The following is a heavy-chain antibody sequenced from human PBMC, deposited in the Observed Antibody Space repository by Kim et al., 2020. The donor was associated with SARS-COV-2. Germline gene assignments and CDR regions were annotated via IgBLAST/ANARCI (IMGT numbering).Heavy chain of an antibody. Sequence: GGSLRLSCAASGFTFSSYGMHWVRQAPGKGLEWVAVIWYDGSNKYYADSVKGRFTISRDNSKNTLYLQMNSLRAEDTAVYYCARDRGDYYDSSGYYHDAFDIWGQGTMVTVSS. CDR2: IWYDGSNK. CDR3: ARDRGDYYDSSGYYHDAFDI. V-gene: IGHV3-33*01. D-gene: IGHD3-22*01. J-gene: IGHJ3*02. CDR1: GFTFSSYG.